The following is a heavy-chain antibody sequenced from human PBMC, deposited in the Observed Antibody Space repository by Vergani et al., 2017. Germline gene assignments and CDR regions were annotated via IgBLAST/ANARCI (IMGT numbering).Heavy chain of an antibody. Sequence: EVQLVESGGGLVQPGGSLRLSCAASGFTFSSYEMNWVRQAPGKGLEWVSYISSSGSTIYYADSVKGRFTISRDNAKNSLYLQMNSLRAEDTAVYYCARGAYLLERVRGCDPWGQGTLVTVSS. CDR3: ARGAYLLERVRGCDP. CDR2: ISSSGSTI. D-gene: IGHD3-3*01. CDR1: GFTFSSYE. V-gene: IGHV3-48*03. J-gene: IGHJ5*02.